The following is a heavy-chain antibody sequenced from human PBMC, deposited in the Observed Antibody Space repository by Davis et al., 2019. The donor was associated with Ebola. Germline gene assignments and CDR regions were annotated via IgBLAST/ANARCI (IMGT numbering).Heavy chain of an antibody. D-gene: IGHD2-2*01. Sequence: SVKVSCKASGGTFSSYAISWVRQAPGQGLEWMGGIIPIFGTANYAQKFQGRVTITADESTSTAYMELRSLRSDDTAVYYCARTVVVPAALLRYFDLWGRGTLVTVSS. V-gene: IGHV1-69*13. CDR2: IIPIFGTA. CDR1: GGTFSSYA. J-gene: IGHJ2*01. CDR3: ARTVVVPAALLRYFDL.